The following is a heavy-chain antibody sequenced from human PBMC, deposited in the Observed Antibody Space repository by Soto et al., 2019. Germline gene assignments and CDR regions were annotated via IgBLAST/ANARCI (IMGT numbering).Heavy chain of an antibody. Sequence: SVKVSCKASAYTFRNYYIHWVRQAPGQGLEWMGLINPSGGATSYSQRFQGRVTITKDSSTSTVYMELSSLGSEDTAVYYCGRAFDRSGLYWGQGTLVTVSS. CDR3: GRAFDRSGLY. J-gene: IGHJ4*02. CDR1: AYTFRNYY. CDR2: INPSGGAT. V-gene: IGHV1-46*01. D-gene: IGHD3-22*01.